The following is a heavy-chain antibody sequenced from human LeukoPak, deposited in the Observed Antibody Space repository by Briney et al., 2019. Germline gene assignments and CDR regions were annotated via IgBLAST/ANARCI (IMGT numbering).Heavy chain of an antibody. J-gene: IGHJ5*02. CDR2: IYPGDSDT. D-gene: IGHD6-6*01. CDR1: GYNFTKYW. V-gene: IGHV5-51*01. Sequence: GESLQISCKGSGYNFTKYWIGWVRQLPGKGLEWMGIIYPGDSDTRYSPSFQGQVTISADKSISTAYLQWSSLKASDTAMYYCARHESIQHGRNWFDPWGQGTLVTVSS. CDR3: ARHESIQHGRNWFDP.